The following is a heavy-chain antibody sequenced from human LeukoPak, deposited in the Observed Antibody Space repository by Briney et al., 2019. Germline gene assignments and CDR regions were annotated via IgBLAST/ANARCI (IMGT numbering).Heavy chain of an antibody. J-gene: IGHJ1*01. CDR1: GSTFSSYA. V-gene: IGHV3-30-3*01. Sequence: SGGSLRLSCAASGSTFSSYAMHWVRQAPGKGLEWVAVISYDGSNKYYADSVKGRFTISRDNSKNTLYLQMNSLRAEDTAVYYCARDFDSSGYEEYFQHWGQGTLVTVSS. D-gene: IGHD3-22*01. CDR3: ARDFDSSGYEEYFQH. CDR2: ISYDGSNK.